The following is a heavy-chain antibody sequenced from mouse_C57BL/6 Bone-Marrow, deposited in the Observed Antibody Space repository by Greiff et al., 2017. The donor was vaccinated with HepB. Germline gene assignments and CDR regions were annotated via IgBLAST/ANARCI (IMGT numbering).Heavy chain of an antibody. CDR1: GFTFSSYA. J-gene: IGHJ3*01. CDR2: ISYGGSYT. Sequence: EVMLVESGGGLVKPGGSLKLSCAASGFTFSSYAMSWVRQTPEKRLEWVATISYGGSYTYYPDNVKGRFTISRDNAKNNLYLQMSHLKSEDTAMYYCARGLWLRRGTYWGQGTLVTVSA. V-gene: IGHV5-4*03. CDR3: ARGLWLRRGTY. D-gene: IGHD2-2*01.